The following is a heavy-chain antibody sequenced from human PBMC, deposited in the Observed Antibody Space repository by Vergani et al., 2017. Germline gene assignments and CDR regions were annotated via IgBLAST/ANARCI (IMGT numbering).Heavy chain of an antibody. CDR2: IIPILGIA. V-gene: IGHV1-69*04. CDR1: GGTFSSYA. J-gene: IGHJ6*02. CDR3: ARAVAARSCYYYGMDV. D-gene: IGHD6-6*01. Sequence: QVQLVQSGAEVKKPGSSVKVSCKASGGTFSSYAISWVRQAPGQGLEWMGRIIPILGIANYAQKFQGRVTITADKSTSTAYMELSSLRSEDTAVYYCARAVAARSCYYYGMDVWGQGTTVTVSS.